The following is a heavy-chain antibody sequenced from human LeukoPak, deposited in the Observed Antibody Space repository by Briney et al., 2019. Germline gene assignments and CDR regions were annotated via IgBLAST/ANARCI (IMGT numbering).Heavy chain of an antibody. J-gene: IGHJ5*02. CDR3: ANLWASYGSGSYYNPARGP. CDR1: GFTFSSYG. CDR2: IWYGGSNK. Sequence: GGSLRLSCAASGFTFSSYGMHWVRQAPGKGLEWVAVIWYGGSNKYYADSVKGRFTISRDNSKNTLYLQMNSLRAEDTAVYYCANLWASYGSGSYYNPARGPWGQGTLVTVSS. D-gene: IGHD3-10*01. V-gene: IGHV3-33*08.